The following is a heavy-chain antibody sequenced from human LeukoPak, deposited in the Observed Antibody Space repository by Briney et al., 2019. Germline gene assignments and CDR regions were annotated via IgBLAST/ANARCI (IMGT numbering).Heavy chain of an antibody. CDR2: IFYSGST. J-gene: IGHJ4*02. D-gene: IGHD3-10*01. V-gene: IGHV4-39*01. CDR3: ARLFGTYCYGSGSHFDY. Sequence: SETLSLTCTVSGGSISSSSYYWGWIRQPPGQGLEWIGTIFYSGSTYYNPSLKSRVTISVDRSKNQFSLKLSSVTAADTAVYYCARLFGTYCYGSGSHFDYWGQGTLVTVSS. CDR1: GGSISSSSYY.